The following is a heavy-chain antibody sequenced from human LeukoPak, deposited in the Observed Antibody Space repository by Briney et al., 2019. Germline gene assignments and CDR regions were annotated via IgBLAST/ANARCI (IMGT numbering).Heavy chain of an antibody. J-gene: IGHJ4*02. D-gene: IGHD3-3*01. Sequence: GGSLRLSCAASGFTFSSYSMNWVRQAPGKGLEWVSSISSSSSYIYYADSVKGRFTISRDNARNSLYLQMNSLRAEDTAVYYCAKDSFSSGITIFGVVIKDWGQGTLVTVSS. CDR2: ISSSSSYI. V-gene: IGHV3-21*04. CDR1: GFTFSSYS. CDR3: AKDSFSSGITIFGVVIKD.